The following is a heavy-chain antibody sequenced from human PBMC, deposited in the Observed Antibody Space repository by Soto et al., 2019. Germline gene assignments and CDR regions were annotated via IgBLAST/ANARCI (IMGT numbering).Heavy chain of an antibody. CDR2: ISGSGGST. CDR3: AKPHLGDDAFDI. V-gene: IGHV3-23*01. CDR1: GFTFSSYA. J-gene: IGHJ3*02. Sequence: GGSPRLSCAASGFTFSSYAMSWVRQAPGKGLEWVSAISGSGGSTYYADSGKGRFTISRDKSKNTLYLQMNSLRAEDTAVYYGAKPHLGDDAFDIWGQGTMVTVSS. D-gene: IGHD2-21*01.